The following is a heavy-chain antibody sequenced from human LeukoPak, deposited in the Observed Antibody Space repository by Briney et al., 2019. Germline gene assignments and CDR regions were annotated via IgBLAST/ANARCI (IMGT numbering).Heavy chain of an antibody. CDR2: IYYSGST. J-gene: IGHJ4*02. V-gene: IGHV4-39*01. D-gene: IGHD2-2*01. CDR1: GGSISSSSYY. Sequence: SETLSLTCTVSGGSISSSSYYWGWIRQPPGQGLEWIVSIYYSGSTYYNPSLKSRVTISVDTSKNQFSLKLSSVTAADTAVYYCARRRVVPAADNQDYWGQGTLVTVSS. CDR3: ARRRVVPAADNQDY.